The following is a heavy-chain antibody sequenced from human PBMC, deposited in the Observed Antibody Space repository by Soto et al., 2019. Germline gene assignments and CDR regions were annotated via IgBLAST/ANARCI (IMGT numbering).Heavy chain of an antibody. J-gene: IGHJ4*02. CDR1: GGSFSGYY. D-gene: IGHD2-15*01. Sequence: SETLSLTCAVYGGSFSGYYWSWIRQPPGKGLEWIGEINHSGSTNYNPSLKSRVTISVDTSKNQFSLKLSSVTAADTAVYYCARGGYGSGGGYWGQGTLVTVSS. V-gene: IGHV4-34*01. CDR3: ARGGYGSGGGY. CDR2: INHSGST.